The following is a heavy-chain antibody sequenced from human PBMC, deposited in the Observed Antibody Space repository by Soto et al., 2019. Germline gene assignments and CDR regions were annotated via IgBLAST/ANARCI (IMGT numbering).Heavy chain of an antibody. J-gene: IGHJ6*02. V-gene: IGHV4-59*01. Sequence: QMQLQESGPGVVKPSETLSLTCTVSGASISTYYWTWIRQAPGKGLEWIGYLYYSGNTYYNPSLKRQVTLSVDTPKNHCYLTRTSATAADAAVYFCARGGSEGGLDVWGQGTTVAVSS. CDR3: ARGGSEGGLDV. CDR1: GASISTYY. CDR2: LYYSGNT. D-gene: IGHD3-10*01.